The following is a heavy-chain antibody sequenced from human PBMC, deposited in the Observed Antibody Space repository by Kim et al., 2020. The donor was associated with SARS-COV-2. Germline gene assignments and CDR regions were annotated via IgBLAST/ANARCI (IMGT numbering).Heavy chain of an antibody. V-gene: IGHV3-74*01. CDR3: TRDKAWNLFDF. D-gene: IGHD1-1*01. J-gene: IGHJ2*01. CDR2: LPTDDHSP. Sequence: GGSLRLSCTASGFPFSDYVMHWVRQPPGKGLTWVSRLPTDDHSPTYADSVQGRFTVSRDNARNTLYLQMSSLRPEDTAMYYCTRDKAWNLFDFWGRGTLVTVSS. CDR1: GFPFSDYV.